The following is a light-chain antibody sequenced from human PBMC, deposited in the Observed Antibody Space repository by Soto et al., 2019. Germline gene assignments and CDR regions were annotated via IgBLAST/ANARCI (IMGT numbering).Light chain of an antibody. CDR3: HQYGSSPLT. J-gene: IGKJ4*01. CDR2: GAS. Sequence: EIVLTQSPGTLSLSPGERATLSCRASQSVTSSYLAWYQQKPGQAPRLLIYGASSRATGIPDRFSGSGSGTDFTLPISRLEPQDFAMYYCHQYGSSPLTFGGGTKVEIK. CDR1: QSVTSSY. V-gene: IGKV3-20*01.